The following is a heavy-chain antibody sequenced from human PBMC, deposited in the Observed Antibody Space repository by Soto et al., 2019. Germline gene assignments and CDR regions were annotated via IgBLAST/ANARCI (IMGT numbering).Heavy chain of an antibody. Sequence: SETLSLTCTVSGGSISSYYWSWIRQPPGKELEWIGYIYYSGSTNYNPSLKSRVAISVDTSKNQFSLKLSSVTAADTAVYYCARSNRWAFDYWGQGTLVTVSS. V-gene: IGHV4-59*01. D-gene: IGHD1-26*01. J-gene: IGHJ4*02. CDR2: IYYSGST. CDR3: ARSNRWAFDY. CDR1: GGSISSYY.